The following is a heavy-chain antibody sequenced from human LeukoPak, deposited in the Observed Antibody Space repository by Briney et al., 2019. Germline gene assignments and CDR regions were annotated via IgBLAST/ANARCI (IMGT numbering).Heavy chain of an antibody. J-gene: IGHJ5*02. Sequence: SETLSLTCAVSGYSISSGYQWGWIRPPPGKGLEWIGKMFHSGSTYYNPSLKSRVTISVDTSNNQFSLKLSSVTAADTAVFYCARESLVATGGWFDPWGQGTLVTVSS. D-gene: IGHD5-12*01. V-gene: IGHV4-38-2*02. CDR1: GYSISSGYQ. CDR3: ARESLVATGGWFDP. CDR2: MFHSGST.